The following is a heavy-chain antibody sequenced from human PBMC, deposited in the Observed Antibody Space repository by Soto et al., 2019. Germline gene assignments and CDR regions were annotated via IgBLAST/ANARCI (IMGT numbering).Heavy chain of an antibody. CDR3: ARMTVGCSSTSCYPNYFDY. D-gene: IGHD2-2*01. CDR2: INHSGST. CDR1: GGSFSGYY. Sequence: SETLSLTCAVYGGSFSGYYWSWIRQPPGKGLEWIGEINHSGSTNYNPSLKSRVTISVDTSKNRFSLKLSSVTAADTAVYYCARMTVGCSSTSCYPNYFDYWGQGTLVTVSS. V-gene: IGHV4-34*01. J-gene: IGHJ4*02.